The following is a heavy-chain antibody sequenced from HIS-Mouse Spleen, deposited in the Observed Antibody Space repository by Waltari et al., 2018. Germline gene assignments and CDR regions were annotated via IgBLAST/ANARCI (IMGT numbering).Heavy chain of an antibody. CDR2: IKQDGSEK. CDR3: ARASALVTAHPLYFDY. CDR1: GFTFSSYW. V-gene: IGHV3-7*01. J-gene: IGHJ4*02. Sequence: EVQLVESGGGLVQPGGSLRLSCAASGFTFSSYWMSWFRQAPGKGLEWVANIKQDGSEKYYVDSVKGRFTISRDNAKNSLYLQMNSLRAEDTAVYYCARASALVTAHPLYFDYWGQGTLVTVSS. D-gene: IGHD2-21*02.